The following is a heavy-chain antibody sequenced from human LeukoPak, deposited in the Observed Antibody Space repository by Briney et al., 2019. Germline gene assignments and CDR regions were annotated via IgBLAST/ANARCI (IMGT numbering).Heavy chain of an antibody. CDR1: GFTFSSYA. V-gene: IGHV3-30*04. J-gene: IGHJ4*02. Sequence: GGSLRLSCAASGFTFSSYAMHWVRQAPGKGLEWVAVISYDGSNKYYADSVKGRFTISRDNSKNTLYLQMNSLRAEDTAVYYCANRVWFGELLQMDWGQGTLVTVSS. CDR2: ISYDGSNK. D-gene: IGHD3-10*01. CDR3: ANRVWFGELLQMD.